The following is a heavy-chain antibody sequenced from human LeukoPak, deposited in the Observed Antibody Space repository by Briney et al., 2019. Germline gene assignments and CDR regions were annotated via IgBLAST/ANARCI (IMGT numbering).Heavy chain of an antibody. J-gene: IGHJ4*02. CDR2: ISAYNGNT. Sequence: ASVKVSCKASGYAFTSYGISWVRQAPGQGLEWMGWISAYNGNTNYAQKLQGRVTMTTDTSTSTAYMELRSLRSDDTAVYYCARDRSYYGSGSLWGQGTLVTVSS. CDR1: GYAFTSYG. CDR3: ARDRSYYGSGSL. D-gene: IGHD3-10*01. V-gene: IGHV1-18*01.